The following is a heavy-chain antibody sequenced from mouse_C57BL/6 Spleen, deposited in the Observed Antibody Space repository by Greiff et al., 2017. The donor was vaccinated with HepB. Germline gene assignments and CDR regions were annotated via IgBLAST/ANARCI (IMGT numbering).Heavy chain of an antibody. J-gene: IGHJ2*01. D-gene: IGHD2-1*01. CDR1: GYTFTDYY. CDR3: SRSSFYYGNPLDY. CDR2: IYPGSGNT. V-gene: IGHV1-76*01. Sequence: VQLQQSGAELVRPGASVKLSCKASGYTFTDYYINWVKQRPGQGLEWIARIYPGSGNTYYNEKFKGKATLTAEKSSSTAYMQLSSLTSEDSAVYFCSRSSFYYGNPLDYWGQGTTLTVSS.